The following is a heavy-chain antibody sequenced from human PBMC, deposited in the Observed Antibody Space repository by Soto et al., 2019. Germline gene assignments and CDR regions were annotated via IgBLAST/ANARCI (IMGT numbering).Heavy chain of an antibody. J-gene: IGHJ4*02. Sequence: QVQLVQSGAEVKKPGASVKVSCTASGYTFTTYAMHWVRQAPGQRLEWMGWINAGNGNTKYSQKFQGRVTITMDTSASTAYMALSSRRSADTAVYYCARGSPVWGDYWGQGTLVTVSS. CDR2: INAGNGNT. D-gene: IGHD3-16*01. V-gene: IGHV1-3*01. CDR3: ARGSPVWGDY. CDR1: GYTFTTYA.